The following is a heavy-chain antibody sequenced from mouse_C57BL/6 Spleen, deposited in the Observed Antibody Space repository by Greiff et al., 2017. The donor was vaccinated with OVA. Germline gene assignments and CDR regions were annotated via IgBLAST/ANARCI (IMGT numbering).Heavy chain of an antibody. CDR2: IDPETGGT. D-gene: IGHD1-1*01. CDR1: GYTFTDYE. J-gene: IGHJ2*01. Sequence: QVQLKESGAELVRPGASVTLSCKASGYTFTDYEMHWVKQTPVHGLEWIGAIDPETGGTAYNQKFKGKAILTADKSSSTAYMELRSLTSEDSAVYYCTRTYYGSSWDYWGQGTTLTVSS. V-gene: IGHV1-15*01. CDR3: TRTYYGSSWDY.